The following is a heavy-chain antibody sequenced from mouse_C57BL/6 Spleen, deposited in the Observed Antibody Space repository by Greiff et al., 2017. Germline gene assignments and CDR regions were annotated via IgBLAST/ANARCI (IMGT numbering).Heavy chain of an antibody. V-gene: IGHV3-6*01. D-gene: IGHD1-1*01. Sequence: VQLQQSGPGLVKPSQSLSLTCSVTGYSITSGYYWNWIRQFPGNQLEWMGYISYDGSNNYNPSLKNRFSITRDTSKNQFFLKLNSVTTEDTATYDCARDGSSPFAYWGQGTLVTVSA. CDR3: ARDGSSPFAY. CDR1: GYSITSGYY. CDR2: ISYDGSN. J-gene: IGHJ3*01.